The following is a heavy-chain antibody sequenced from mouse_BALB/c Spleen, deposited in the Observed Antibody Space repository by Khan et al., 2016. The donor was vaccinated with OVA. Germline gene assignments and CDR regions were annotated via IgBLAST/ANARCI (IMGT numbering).Heavy chain of an antibody. V-gene: IGHV2-2*03. D-gene: IGHD2-4*01. CDR3: ASNYDYDEGLAY. CDR1: GFSLNYYG. CDR2: IWSGGST. Sequence: QVQLKQSGPGLVQPSQSLSITCTVSGFSLNYYGVHWVRQSPGKGLEWLGVIWSGGSTDYNAPFISRLSISKANSKSPVFFKMNSLQSNDTDIYYCASNYDYDEGLAYWGQGTLVTVSA. J-gene: IGHJ3*01.